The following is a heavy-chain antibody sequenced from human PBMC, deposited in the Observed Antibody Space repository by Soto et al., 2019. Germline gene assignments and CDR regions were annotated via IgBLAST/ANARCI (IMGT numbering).Heavy chain of an antibody. J-gene: IGHJ6*02. CDR3: AKDVIPPPI. CDR2: LSGSGGST. CDR1: GXTFSSYS. V-gene: IGHV3-23*01. Sequence: GSLRLSCAASGXTFSSYSMGWVRQAPGKGLEWVSALSGSGGSTYYADSVKGRFTISIENSKNTLYMQMNSLRDEDTAVYYCAKDVIPPPIWGQGTTVTVSS. D-gene: IGHD2-21*01.